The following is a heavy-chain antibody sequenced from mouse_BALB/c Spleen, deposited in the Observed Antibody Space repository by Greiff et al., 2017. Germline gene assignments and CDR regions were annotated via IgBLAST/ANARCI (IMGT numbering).Heavy chain of an antibody. D-gene: IGHD3-2*01. CDR3: ARSRQLGLHHYFDY. V-gene: IGHV5-17*02. J-gene: IGHJ2*01. Sequence: DVKLVESGGGLVQPGGSRKLSCAASGFTFSSFGMHWVRQAPEKGLEWVAYISSGSSTIYYADTVKGRCTISRDNPKNTLFLRMTSLRSEDTAMYYGARSRQLGLHHYFDYWGQGTTLTVSS. CDR2: ISSGSSTI. CDR1: GFTFSSFG.